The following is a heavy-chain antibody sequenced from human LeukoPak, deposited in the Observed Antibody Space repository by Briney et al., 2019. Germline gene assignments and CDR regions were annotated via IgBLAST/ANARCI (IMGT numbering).Heavy chain of an antibody. CDR3: ARGKVSLRYYGSGSYSPLDY. D-gene: IGHD3-10*01. CDR2: ISYDGSNK. Sequence: QSGGSLRLSCAASGFTFSSYAMHWVRQAPGKGLEWVAVISYDGSNKYYADSVKGRFTISRDNSKNTLYLQMNSLRAEDTAVYYCARGKVSLRYYGSGSYSPLDYWGQGTLVTVSS. CDR1: GFTFSSYA. V-gene: IGHV3-30-3*01. J-gene: IGHJ4*02.